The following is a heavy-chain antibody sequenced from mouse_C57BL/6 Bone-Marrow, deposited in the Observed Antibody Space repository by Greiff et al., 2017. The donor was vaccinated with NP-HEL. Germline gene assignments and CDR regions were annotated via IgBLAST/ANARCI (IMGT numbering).Heavy chain of an antibody. J-gene: IGHJ3*01. D-gene: IGHD2-5*01. CDR3: ARSGPPYYSNLFAY. Sequence: VKLQQSGAELARPGASVKLSCKASGYTFTSYGISWVKQRTGQGLEWIGEIYPRSGNTYYNEKFKGKATLTADKSSSTAYMELRSLTSEDSAVYFGARSGPPYYSNLFAYWGQGTLVTVSA. V-gene: IGHV1-81*01. CDR2: IYPRSGNT. CDR1: GYTFTSYG.